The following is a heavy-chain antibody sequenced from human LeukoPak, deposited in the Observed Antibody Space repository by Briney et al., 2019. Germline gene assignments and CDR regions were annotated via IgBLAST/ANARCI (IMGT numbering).Heavy chain of an antibody. J-gene: IGHJ6*03. CDR1: GGTFSSYA. D-gene: IGHD3-3*01. CDR2: IIPIFGTA. V-gene: IGHV1-69*05. CDR3: ARGLGVPRLRFLEWFRDYYMDV. Sequence: GASVKVSCKASGGTFSSYAISWVRQAPGQGLEWMGGIIPIFGTANYAQKFQGRVTITTDESTSTAYMELSSLRSEDTAVYYCARGLGVPRLRFLEWFRDYYMDVWGKGTTVTVSS.